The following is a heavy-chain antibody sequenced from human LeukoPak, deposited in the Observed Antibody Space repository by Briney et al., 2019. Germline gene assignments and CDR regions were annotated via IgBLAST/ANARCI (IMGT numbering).Heavy chain of an antibody. CDR1: GFTFSSYA. J-gene: IGHJ4*02. CDR2: ISGSGGGT. CDR3: AKGSGKQWLVLYPLDY. D-gene: IGHD6-19*01. V-gene: IGHV3-23*01. Sequence: GGSLRLSCAASGFTFSSYAMSWVRQAPGKGLEWVSAISGSGGGTYYADSVKGRFTISRDNSKNTLYLQMNSLRAEDTAVYYCAKGSGKQWLVLYPLDYWGQGTLVTVSS.